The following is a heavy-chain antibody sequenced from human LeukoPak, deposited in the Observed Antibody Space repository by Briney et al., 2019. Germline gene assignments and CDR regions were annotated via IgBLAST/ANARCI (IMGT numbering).Heavy chain of an antibody. Sequence: GGSLKLSCAASGFTFSDVWMSWVRQAPGKGLEWVANINQDGRGIYYVDSVKGRLSISRDNTNNLLYLQMNSLRAEDTAMYFCARDSYRSLDYWGQGTLVTVSS. CDR1: GFTFSDVW. CDR3: ARDSYRSLDY. J-gene: IGHJ4*02. D-gene: IGHD4-11*01. V-gene: IGHV3-7*01. CDR2: INQDGRGI.